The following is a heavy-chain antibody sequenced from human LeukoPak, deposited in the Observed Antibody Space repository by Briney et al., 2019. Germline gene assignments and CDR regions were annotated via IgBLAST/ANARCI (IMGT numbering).Heavy chain of an antibody. CDR2: ISGSGGST. Sequence: PGGSLRLSCAASGFTFSSYAMSWVRQAPGKGLEWVSGISGSGGSTYYADSVKGRFTISRDNTKNTLYLQMNSLRAEDTAVYYCARERVTGTSYYYYYGMDVWGQGTTVTVSS. J-gene: IGHJ6*02. CDR1: GFTFSSYA. D-gene: IGHD6-19*01. CDR3: ARERVTGTSYYYYYGMDV. V-gene: IGHV3-23*01.